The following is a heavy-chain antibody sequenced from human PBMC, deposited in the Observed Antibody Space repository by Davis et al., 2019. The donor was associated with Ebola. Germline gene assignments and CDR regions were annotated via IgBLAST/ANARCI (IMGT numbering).Heavy chain of an antibody. Sequence: GESLKISCAASGFLFSSYAMSRVRQAPGRGLEWVSSISASGGATFYADSVKGRIVMSRDNSNDTLYLRMNNLRAEDTAIYYCAKDLTSYYGSGDFFDYWGQGILVTVSS. CDR1: GFLFSSYA. J-gene: IGHJ4*02. D-gene: IGHD3-10*01. CDR2: ISASGGAT. V-gene: IGHV3-23*01. CDR3: AKDLTSYYGSGDFFDY.